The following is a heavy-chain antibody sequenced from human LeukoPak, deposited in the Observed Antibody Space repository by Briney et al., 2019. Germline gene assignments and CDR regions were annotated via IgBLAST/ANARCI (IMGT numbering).Heavy chain of an antibody. V-gene: IGHV3-23*01. Sequence: GGSLRLSCAASGFTFSSYAMSWVRHTPGKGLEWVAGMSGPGGTTSYADSVKGRFTISRDNSENTLYLQMNSLRAEDTAVYYCAKKVPANWGSYFDYWGQGTLVTVSS. CDR1: GFTFSSYA. J-gene: IGHJ4*02. CDR3: AKKVPANWGSYFDY. D-gene: IGHD7-27*01. CDR2: MSGPGGTT.